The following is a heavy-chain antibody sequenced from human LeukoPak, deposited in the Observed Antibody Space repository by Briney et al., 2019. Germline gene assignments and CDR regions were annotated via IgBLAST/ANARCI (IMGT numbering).Heavy chain of an antibody. J-gene: IGHJ4*02. CDR2: IWYDGSNK. D-gene: IGHD3-22*01. V-gene: IGHV3-33*01. CDR1: GFTFSSYG. CDR3: ARSGSSGYYQGTLDY. Sequence: PGRSLRLSCAASGFTFSSYGMHWVRQAPGKGLEWVAVIWYDGSNKYYADSVKGRFTISRDNSKNTLYLQMNSLRAEDTAVYYCARSGSSGYYQGTLDYWGQGTLVTVSS.